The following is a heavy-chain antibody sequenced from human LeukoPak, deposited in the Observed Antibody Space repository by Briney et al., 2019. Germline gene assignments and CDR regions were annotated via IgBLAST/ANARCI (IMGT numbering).Heavy chain of an antibody. D-gene: IGHD2-8*01. J-gene: IGHJ5*02. Sequence: SETLSLTCTVSGGSISSSSYYCGWIRQPPGEGLEWIGSIYHSGSTYYNPSLKSRVTLSVETSKNQFSLKLSSVTAADTAVYYCAGSTYDNWFDPWGQGTLVTVSS. CDR1: GGSISSSSYY. V-gene: IGHV4-39*01. CDR3: AGSTYDNWFDP. CDR2: IYHSGST.